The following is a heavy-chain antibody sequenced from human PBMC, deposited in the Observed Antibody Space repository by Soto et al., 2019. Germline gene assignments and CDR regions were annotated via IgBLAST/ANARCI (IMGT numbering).Heavy chain of an antibody. CDR2: IDPSDSYT. CDR3: ARQLYCSGGSCYNYYYGMDV. CDR1: GYSFTSYW. V-gene: IGHV5-10-1*01. Sequence: GESLKISCKGSGYSFTSYWISWVRQMPGKGLEWMGRIDPSDSYTNYSPSFQGHVTISADKSTSTAYLQWSSLKASDTAMYYCARQLYCSGGSCYNYYYGMDVWGQGTTVTVSS. D-gene: IGHD2-15*01. J-gene: IGHJ6*02.